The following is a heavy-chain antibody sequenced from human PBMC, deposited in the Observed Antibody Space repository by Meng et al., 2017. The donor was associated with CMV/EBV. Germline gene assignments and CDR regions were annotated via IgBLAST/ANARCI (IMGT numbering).Heavy chain of an antibody. Sequence: GESLKISCAASGFTFSSYAMHWVRQAPGKGLEWVAVISYDGSNKYYADSVKGRFTISRDNSKNTLYLQMNSLRAEDTAVYYCARDLGFVDTAMVSVYWGQGTLVTSPQ. CDR1: GFTFSSYA. J-gene: IGHJ4*02. V-gene: IGHV3-30*04. CDR2: ISYDGSNK. CDR3: ARDLGFVDTAMVSVY. D-gene: IGHD5-18*01.